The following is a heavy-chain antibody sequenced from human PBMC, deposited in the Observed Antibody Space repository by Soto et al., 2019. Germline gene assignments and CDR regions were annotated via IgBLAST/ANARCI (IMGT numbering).Heavy chain of an antibody. V-gene: IGHV1-8*01. CDR2: MNPNSGNT. CDR3: ARVPCRGGSGYFGYCYGGMDV. CDR1: GYTFTSYD. J-gene: IGHJ6*01. Sequence: ASVKVSCKASGYTFTSYDINWVRQAPGQGLEWMGWMNPNSGNTGYAQKFQGRVTMTRNTSISTAYMELSSLRSEDTAVYYCARVPCRGGSGYFGYCYGGMDVWGQGTTVTVSS. D-gene: IGHD2-15*01.